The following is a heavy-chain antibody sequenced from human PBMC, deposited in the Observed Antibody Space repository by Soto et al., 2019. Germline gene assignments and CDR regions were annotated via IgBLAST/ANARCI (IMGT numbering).Heavy chain of an antibody. V-gene: IGHV1-3*01. Sequence: ASVKVSCKASGYTFTSYAMHWVRQAPGQRLEWMGWINAGNGNTKYSQKFQGRVTITRDTSASTAYMELSSLRSEDTAVYYCARVENIGQRTYYYYGMDVWGQGTTVTVSS. CDR3: ARVENIGQRTYYYYGMDV. CDR1: GYTFTSYA. J-gene: IGHJ6*02. CDR2: INAGNGNT. D-gene: IGHD6-25*01.